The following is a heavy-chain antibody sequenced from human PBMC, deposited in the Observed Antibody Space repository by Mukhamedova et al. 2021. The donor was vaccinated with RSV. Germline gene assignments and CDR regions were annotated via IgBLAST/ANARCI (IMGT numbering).Heavy chain of an antibody. Sequence: VEGRFTISRDNAKNLVFLQMNSLRADDTAVYYCVRDGGSGGSYTYYDYGMDVWGQGTTVTVSS. J-gene: IGHJ6*02. V-gene: IGHV3-48*01. CDR3: VRDGGSGGSYTYYDYGMDV. D-gene: IGHD2-15*01.